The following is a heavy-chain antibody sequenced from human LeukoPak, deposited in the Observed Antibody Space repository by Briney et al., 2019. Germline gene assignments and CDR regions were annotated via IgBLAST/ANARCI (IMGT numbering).Heavy chain of an antibody. J-gene: IGHJ1*01. D-gene: IGHD6-19*01. Sequence: GGSLRLSCAASGFTFSSYAMHWVRQAPGKGLEWVAVISYDGSNKYYADSVKGRFTISRDNSKNTLYLQMNSLRAEDTAVYYCARVGGSSGWYVAEYFQHWGQGTLVTVSS. CDR2: ISYDGSNK. CDR3: ARVGGSSGWYVAEYFQH. CDR1: GFTFSSYA. V-gene: IGHV3-30-3*01.